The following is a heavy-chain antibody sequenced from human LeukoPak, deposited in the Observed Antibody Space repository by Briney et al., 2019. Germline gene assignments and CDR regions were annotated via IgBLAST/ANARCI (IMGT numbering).Heavy chain of an antibody. V-gene: IGHV3-74*01. CDR1: GFTFSSYW. J-gene: IGHJ5*02. CDR2: INNDGSIT. D-gene: IGHD3-3*01. CDR3: ARDHDSNNWFDP. Sequence: AGGSLRLSCAASGFTFSSYWMHWVRQDPGKGLVWVSHINNDGSITNYADSVKGRFTISRDNSKNTLYLQMNSLRAEDTAVYYCARDHDSNNWFDPWGQGTLVTVSS.